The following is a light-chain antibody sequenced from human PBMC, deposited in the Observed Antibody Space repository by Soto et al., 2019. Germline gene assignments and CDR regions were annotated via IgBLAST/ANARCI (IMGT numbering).Light chain of an antibody. CDR3: QHYNVYPWT. J-gene: IGKJ1*01. CDR1: QSIRQW. CDR2: DSY. V-gene: IGKV1-5*01. Sequence: DIQMTQSPSTLSASAGDRATITCRASQSIRQWLAWFQQKAGKAPKLPIYDSYRXKSGVPSRFSGSGSGTEFTLSISSLQPDDFATYYCQHYNVYPWTFGQGTKVDIK.